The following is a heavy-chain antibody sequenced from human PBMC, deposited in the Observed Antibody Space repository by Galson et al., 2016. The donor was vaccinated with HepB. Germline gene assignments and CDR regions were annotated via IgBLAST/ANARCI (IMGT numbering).Heavy chain of an antibody. V-gene: IGHV4-59*01. CDR3: ASTTYYYDSIDYSAVYFQH. J-gene: IGHJ1*01. CDR2: VYPSGST. D-gene: IGHD3-22*01. CDR1: GGSIKTFY. Sequence: SETLSLTCTVSGGSIKTFYWSWIRESPGKGLGWIGHVYPSGSTNYNPSLKSRLTMAVDTSKNQFSLRLTSVTAADTAVYYCASTTYYYDSIDYSAVYFQHWGRGTLVIVSS.